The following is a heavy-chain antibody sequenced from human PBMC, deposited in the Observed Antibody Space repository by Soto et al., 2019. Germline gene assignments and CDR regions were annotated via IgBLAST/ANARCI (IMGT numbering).Heavy chain of an antibody. CDR3: ARGVNYYDSSGDSWFDP. J-gene: IGHJ5*02. CDR2: IYHTGTT. Sequence: QLQLQESGSGLMKPSQTLSLTCTVSGGSINSGDYSWTWIRQPPAKGLEWIGYIYHTGTTYYNTSLKSRVTISVDRSKNQFSLKLSSVTAADTAVYYCARGVNYYDSSGDSWFDPWGQGTLVTVSS. D-gene: IGHD3-22*01. CDR1: GGSINSGDYS. V-gene: IGHV4-30-2*01.